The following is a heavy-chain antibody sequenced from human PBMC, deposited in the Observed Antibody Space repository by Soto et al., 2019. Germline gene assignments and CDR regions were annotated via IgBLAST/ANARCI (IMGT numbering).Heavy chain of an antibody. V-gene: IGHV1-18*01. J-gene: IGHJ4*02. CDR1: GYTFTSYG. CDR3: ARGRYGDY. D-gene: IGHD1-1*01. CDR2: VSAHNGNT. Sequence: QVHLVQSGAEVKKPGASVKVSGKGSGYTFTSYGITWVRQAPGQGLEWMGWVSAHNGNTDYAQKLQGRVTVTRDTSTSPAYRELRSLRSDDTAVYYCARGRYGDYWGQGALVTVSS.